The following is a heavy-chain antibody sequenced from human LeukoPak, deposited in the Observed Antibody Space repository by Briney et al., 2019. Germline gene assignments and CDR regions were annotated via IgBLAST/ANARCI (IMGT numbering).Heavy chain of an antibody. CDR2: IIPILGIA. J-gene: IGHJ4*02. CDR3: ANLRDYDILTGYFDY. V-gene: IGHV1-69*04. Sequence: GASVKVSCKASGGTFSSYAISWVRQAPGQGLEWMGRIIPILGIANYAQKFQGRVTITADKSTSTAYMGLSSLRSEDAAVYYCANLRDYDILTGYFDYWGQGTLVTVSS. D-gene: IGHD3-9*01. CDR1: GGTFSSYA.